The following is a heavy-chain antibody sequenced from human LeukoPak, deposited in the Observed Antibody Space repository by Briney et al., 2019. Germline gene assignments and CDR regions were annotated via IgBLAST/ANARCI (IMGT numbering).Heavy chain of an antibody. J-gene: IGHJ5*01. Sequence: NPSETLSLTCTVSGGSIISYYWSWIRQPAGKGLEWIGRIYTSGSTNYNPSLRSRVTMSVDTSKNQFSLNLSSVTAADTAVYYCARDNNVWGSYRKFDSWGQGTLVTVSS. CDR2: IYTSGST. V-gene: IGHV4-4*07. CDR3: ARDNNVWGSYRKFDS. CDR1: GGSIISYY. D-gene: IGHD3-16*02.